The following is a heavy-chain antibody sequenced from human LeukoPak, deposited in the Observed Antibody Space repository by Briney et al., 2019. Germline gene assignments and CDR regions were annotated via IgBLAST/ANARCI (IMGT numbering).Heavy chain of an antibody. D-gene: IGHD1-26*01. Sequence: PGGSLRLSCAASGFTFSSYGMHWVRQAPGKGLEWIGEINHSGSTNYNPSLKSRVTISVDTSKNQFSLKLSSVTAADTAVYYCARHPFRVGATLPYNWFDPWGQGTLVTVSS. CDR2: INHSGST. J-gene: IGHJ5*02. CDR3: ARHPFRVGATLPYNWFDP. CDR1: GFTFSSYG. V-gene: IGHV4-34*01.